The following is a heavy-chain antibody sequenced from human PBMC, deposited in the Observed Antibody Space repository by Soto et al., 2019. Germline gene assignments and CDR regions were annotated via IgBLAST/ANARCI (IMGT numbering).Heavy chain of an antibody. J-gene: IGHJ4*02. CDR2: IYSGGST. D-gene: IGHD4-17*01. CDR1: GFSVTANY. CDR3: HVYGY. V-gene: IGHV3-53*01. Sequence: EVQVVESGGGLIQPGGSLRLSCEVSGFSVTANYMSWVRQAPEKGLEWVSVIYSGGSTYYVDSVKGRFSISRDIAKNTLYLQMNSRGAVDTAVYYCHVYGYWGQGTLVTVSS.